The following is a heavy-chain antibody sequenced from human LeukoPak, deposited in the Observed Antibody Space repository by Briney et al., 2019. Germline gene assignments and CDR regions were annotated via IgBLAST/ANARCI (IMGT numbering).Heavy chain of an antibody. CDR1: GFTFSNAW. Sequence: PGRSLRLSCAASGFTFSNAWMSWVRQAPGKGLEWVGRIKSKTDGGTTDYAAPVKGRFTISRDDSKNTLYLQMNSLKTEDTAVYYCTTVGGYCSSTNCYYGYWGQGTLVTVSS. CDR3: TTVGGYCSSTNCYYGY. J-gene: IGHJ4*02. D-gene: IGHD2-2*01. V-gene: IGHV3-15*01. CDR2: IKSKTDGGTT.